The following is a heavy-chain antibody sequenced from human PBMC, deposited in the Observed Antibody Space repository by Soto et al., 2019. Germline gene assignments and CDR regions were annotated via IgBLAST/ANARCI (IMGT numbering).Heavy chain of an antibody. J-gene: IGHJ3*01. CDR3: ARARLRAVCAFDF. CDR1: GVSITSGAYY. CDR2: IYYNGNT. Sequence: SGTLSLTCTLSGVSITSGAYYWTWVRQHPGKGLEWIGYIYYNGNTYFSPSLKSRLTISIDTSKNQFSLKLSSVTAADTAMYYCARARLRAVCAFDFWGQGTMVTVSS. D-gene: IGHD4-17*01. V-gene: IGHV4-31*03.